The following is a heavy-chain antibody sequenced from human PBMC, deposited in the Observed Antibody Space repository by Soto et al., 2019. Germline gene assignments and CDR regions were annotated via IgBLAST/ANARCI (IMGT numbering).Heavy chain of an antibody. CDR1: GFTFSSYS. J-gene: IGHJ4*02. D-gene: IGHD5-18*01. CDR3: ASQAGGDTAMVTP. V-gene: IGHV3-21*01. Sequence: EVQPVESGGGLVKPGGSLRLSCAASGFTFSSYSMNWVRQAPGKGLEWVSSISSSSSYIYYADSVKGRFTISRDNAKNSLYLQMNSLRAEDTAVYYCASQAGGDTAMVTPWGQGTLVTVSS. CDR2: ISSSSSYI.